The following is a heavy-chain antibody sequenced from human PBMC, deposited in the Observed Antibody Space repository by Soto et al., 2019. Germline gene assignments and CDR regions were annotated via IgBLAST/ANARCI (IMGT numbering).Heavy chain of an antibody. CDR2: ISYDGKET. D-gene: IGHD6-6*01. J-gene: IGHJ4*02. V-gene: IGHV3-30*04. CDR3: ARGIGLAARPQDLDH. Sequence: QVQLVESGGGVVQPGGSLRLSCATSGFLFSGYAMHWVRQTPGKGLEWVAVISYDGKETYYADSAEGRFTISRESSGVTLYLQLSTVRVEDTAVYYCARGIGLAARPQDLDHWGQGTLVTVSS. CDR1: GFLFSGYA.